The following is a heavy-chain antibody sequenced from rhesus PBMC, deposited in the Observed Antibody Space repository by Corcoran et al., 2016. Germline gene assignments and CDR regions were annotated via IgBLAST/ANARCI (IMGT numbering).Heavy chain of an antibody. Sequence: VQLVESGGDLAKPGGSLRLSCASSGFTFRGYAMHWVRQAPGMGLEWVSTISSGGTTYYAESVKGRLTISRDNSKNTLSLQMDSLKTEDTAVYYCAKDRGSSPYYGLDSWGQGVVVTVSS. J-gene: IGHJ6*01. CDR1: GFTFRGYA. CDR2: ISSGGTT. CDR3: AKDRGSSPYYGLDS. V-gene: IGHV3-103*01. D-gene: IGHD4-29*01.